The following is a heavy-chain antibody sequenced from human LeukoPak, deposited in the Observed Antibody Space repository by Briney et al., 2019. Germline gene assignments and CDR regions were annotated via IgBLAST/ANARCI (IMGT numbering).Heavy chain of an antibody. D-gene: IGHD6-13*01. J-gene: IGHJ5*02. CDR2: ISYDGSTK. CDR1: GFTFSSYA. CDR3: ARVWQQSSNWFDP. V-gene: IGHV3-30-3*01. Sequence: SLRLSCAAXGFTFSSYAVHWVRQAPGKGLEWVAVISYDGSTKYYADSVKGRFTISRDNSKNTLYLQMNSLRAEDTAVYYCARVWQQSSNWFDPWGQGTLVTVSS.